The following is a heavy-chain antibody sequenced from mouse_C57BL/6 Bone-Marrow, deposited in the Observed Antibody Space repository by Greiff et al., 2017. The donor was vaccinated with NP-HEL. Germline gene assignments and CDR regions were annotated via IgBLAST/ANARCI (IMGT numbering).Heavy chain of an antibody. J-gene: IGHJ4*01. CDR1: GYAFSSYW. D-gene: IGHD1-1*01. V-gene: IGHV1-82*01. CDR3: ARKGDYYYGSSYYAMDY. Sequence: QVQLQQSGAELVKPGASVKISCKASGYAFSSYWMNWVKQRPGKGLEWIGRIYPGDGDTNYNGKFKGKATLTADKSSSTAYMQLSSLTSEDSAVYFCARKGDYYYGSSYYAMDYWGQGTSVTVSS. CDR2: IYPGDGDT.